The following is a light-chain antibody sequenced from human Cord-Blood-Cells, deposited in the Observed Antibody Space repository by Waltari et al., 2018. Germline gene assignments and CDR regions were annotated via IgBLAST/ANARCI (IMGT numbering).Light chain of an antibody. CDR1: SSAVGSYNL. Sequence: QSALTQPASVSGSPGQSITIPCTGTSSAVGSYNLVSWYQQHPGKAPKLMIYESSKRPSGVSNRFSGSKSGNTASLTISGLQAEDEADYYCCSYAGSSTYVFGTGTKVTVL. CDR3: CSYAGSSTYV. CDR2: ESS. J-gene: IGLJ1*01. V-gene: IGLV2-23*01.